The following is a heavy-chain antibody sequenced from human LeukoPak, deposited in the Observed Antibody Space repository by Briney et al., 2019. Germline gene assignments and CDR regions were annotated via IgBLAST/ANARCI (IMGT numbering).Heavy chain of an antibody. D-gene: IGHD4-23*01. V-gene: IGHV4-34*01. CDR2: INHSGST. CDR1: GGSFSGYY. Sequence: PSETLSLTCAVYGGSFSGYYWSWIRQPPGKGLEWIGEINHSGSTNYNPSLRSRVTISVDTSKNQFSLKLSSVTAADTAVYYCARGLGGNPPYYYYYMDVWGKGTTVTVSS. CDR3: ARGLGGNPPYYYYYMDV. J-gene: IGHJ6*03.